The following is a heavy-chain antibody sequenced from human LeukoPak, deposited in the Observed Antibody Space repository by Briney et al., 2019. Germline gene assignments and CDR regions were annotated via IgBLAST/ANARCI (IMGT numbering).Heavy chain of an antibody. D-gene: IGHD3-3*01. J-gene: IGHJ4*02. CDR2: ISGSGGST. CDR1: GFTFGSYA. V-gene: IGHV3-23*01. Sequence: GGSLRLSCAASGFTFGSYAMSWVRQAPGKGLEWVSAISGSGGSTYYADSVKGRFTISRDNSKNTLYLQMNSLRAEDTAVYYCAKDNDFWSGYSDYWGQGTLVTVSS. CDR3: AKDNDFWSGYSDY.